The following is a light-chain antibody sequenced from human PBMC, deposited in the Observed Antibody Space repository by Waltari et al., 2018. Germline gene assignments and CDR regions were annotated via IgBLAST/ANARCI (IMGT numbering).Light chain of an antibody. CDR3: LVWHSTTDHHGV. J-gene: IGLJ2*01. CDR1: NHGSKS. V-gene: IGLV3-21*04. CDR2: YDS. Sequence: SYVVTQSPSVSVAPGETARITCGGDNHGSKSVRWYQQRPGQAPVLVIAYDSDRPSGIPERFSGSNSGNTATLTISWVEADDEADYYCLVWHSTTDHHGVFGGGTKLTVL.